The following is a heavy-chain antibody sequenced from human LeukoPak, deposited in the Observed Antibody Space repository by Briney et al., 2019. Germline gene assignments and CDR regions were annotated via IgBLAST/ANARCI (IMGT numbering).Heavy chain of an antibody. V-gene: IGHV4-39*02. CDR3: ARDVRNSPESGNWFDP. D-gene: IGHD4-23*01. CDR1: GGSISSSSYY. CDR2: IYYSGST. J-gene: IGHJ5*02. Sequence: SETLSLTCTVSGGSISSSSYYWGWIRQPPGKGLEWIGSIYYSGSTYYNPSLKSRVTISVDTSKSQFSLKLSSVTAADTAVYYCARDVRNSPESGNWFDPWGQGTLVTVSS.